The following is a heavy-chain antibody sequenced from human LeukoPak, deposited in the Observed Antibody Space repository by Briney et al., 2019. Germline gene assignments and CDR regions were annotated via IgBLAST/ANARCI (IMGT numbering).Heavy chain of an antibody. CDR3: ATYDIVVVPAAIHH. CDR2: IIPIFGTA. J-gene: IGHJ4*02. V-gene: IGHV1-69*01. Sequence: GSSVKVSCKASGGTFSSYAISWVRQAPGQGLEWMGGIIPIFGTANYARKFQGRVTITADESTSTAYMELSSLRSEDTAVYYCATYDIVVVPAAIHHWGQGTLVTVSS. CDR1: GGTFSSYA. D-gene: IGHD2-2*02.